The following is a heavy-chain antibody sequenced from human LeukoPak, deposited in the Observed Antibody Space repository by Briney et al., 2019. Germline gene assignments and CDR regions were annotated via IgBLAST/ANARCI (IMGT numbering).Heavy chain of an antibody. CDR1: GFTFSTYA. CDR2: ISGSSSHT. D-gene: IGHD2-2*01. V-gene: IGHV3-23*01. Sequence: PGGSLRLSCAASGFTFSTYAMSWVRQAPGKGLEWVSGISGSSSHTEDADSVKGRFTISRDNSKNTLFLQMNSLRAEDTAMYYCARGLGYCTSTTCLLPFDYWGQGTLVTVSS. J-gene: IGHJ4*02. CDR3: ARGLGYCTSTTCLLPFDY.